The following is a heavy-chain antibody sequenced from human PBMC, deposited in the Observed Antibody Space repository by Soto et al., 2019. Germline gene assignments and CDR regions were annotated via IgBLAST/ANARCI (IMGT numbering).Heavy chain of an antibody. V-gene: IGHV4-31*03. J-gene: IGHJ5*02. Sequence: QVQLQESGPGLVKPSQTLSLTCTVSGGSISSGGYYWSWIRQHPGKGLEWIGYIYYSGSTYYNPSLKSRVTISVDTSKNQFSLKLSSVTAADTAVYYCARDLRSHDYGDYAVRWFDPWGQGTLVTVSS. D-gene: IGHD4-17*01. CDR3: ARDLRSHDYGDYAVRWFDP. CDR1: GGSISSGGYY. CDR2: IYYSGST.